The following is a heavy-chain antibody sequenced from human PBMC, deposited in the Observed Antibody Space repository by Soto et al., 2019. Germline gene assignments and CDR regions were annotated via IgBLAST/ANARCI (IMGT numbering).Heavy chain of an antibody. V-gene: IGHV1-18*01. Sequence: ASVKVSCKASGYTFTSYGISWVRPAPGQGLEWMGWISASNGNTNYAQKLQGRVTMTTDTSTSTAYMELRSLRSDDTAVYYCARDRLPDEYDISGYSRRELEYWGQGTMVTVSS. J-gene: IGHJ4*02. CDR1: GYTFTSYG. CDR3: ARDRLPDEYDISGYSRRELEY. D-gene: IGHD3-22*01. CDR2: ISASNGNT.